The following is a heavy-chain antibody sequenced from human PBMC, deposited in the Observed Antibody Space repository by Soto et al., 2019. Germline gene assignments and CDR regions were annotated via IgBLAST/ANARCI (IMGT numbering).Heavy chain of an antibody. V-gene: IGHV1-58*01. CDR2: IVVGSGNT. CDR1: GFTFTSSA. D-gene: IGHD2-21*02. CDR3: AADGGWGDHTWEYGYFDY. Sequence: ASVKVSCKASGFTFTSSAVQWVRQARGQRLEWIGWIVVGSGNTNYAQKFQERVTITRDMSTSTAYMELSSLRSEDTAVYYCAADGGWGDHTWEYGYFDYWGQGTLVTVSS. J-gene: IGHJ4*02.